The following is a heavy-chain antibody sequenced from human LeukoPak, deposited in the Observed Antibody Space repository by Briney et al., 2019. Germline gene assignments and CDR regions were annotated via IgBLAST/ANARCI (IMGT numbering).Heavy chain of an antibody. CDR2: IYTGGST. Sequence: SETLSLTCTVSGGSISSYYWSWIRQPPGKGLEWIGYIYTGGSTNYDPSLKSRVIITVDTSKNLFSLKLSSVTAEDTAVYYCARHGSSTPGVYFDYWGQGTLVTVSS. V-gene: IGHV4-4*09. J-gene: IGHJ4*02. D-gene: IGHD6-13*01. CDR1: GGSISSYY. CDR3: ARHGSSTPGVYFDY.